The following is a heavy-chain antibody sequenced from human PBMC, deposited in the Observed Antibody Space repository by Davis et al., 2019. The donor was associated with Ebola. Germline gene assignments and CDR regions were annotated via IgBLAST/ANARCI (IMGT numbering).Heavy chain of an antibody. V-gene: IGHV4-39*07. CDR1: GGSIISSSSY. J-gene: IGHJ4*02. CDR3: ASQYYYGSGSLLS. Sequence: SETLSLTCTVSGGSIISSSSYWGWIRQPPRKGLEWIGSIYYSGITYYNPSLKSRVTISVDTSKNQFSLKLSSVTAADTAVYYCASQYYYGSGSLLSWGRGTLVTVSS. CDR2: IYYSGIT. D-gene: IGHD3-10*01.